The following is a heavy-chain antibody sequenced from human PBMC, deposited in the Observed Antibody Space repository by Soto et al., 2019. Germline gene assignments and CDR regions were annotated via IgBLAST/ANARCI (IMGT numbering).Heavy chain of an antibody. CDR2: IIPIFGTA. Sequence: SVKVSCKASGGTFSSYAISLVRQAPGQGLEWMGGIIPIFGTANYAQKFQGRVTITADESTSTAYMELSSLRSEDTAVYYCARVLPIRSGYYPYKWFDTWGQGTLVTVSS. D-gene: IGHD3-3*01. V-gene: IGHV1-69*13. J-gene: IGHJ5*02. CDR3: ARVLPIRSGYYPYKWFDT. CDR1: GGTFSSYA.